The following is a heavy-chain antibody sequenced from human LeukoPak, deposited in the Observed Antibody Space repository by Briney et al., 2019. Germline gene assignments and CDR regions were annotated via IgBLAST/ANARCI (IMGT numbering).Heavy chain of an antibody. CDR1: GFTFSSYS. V-gene: IGHV3-21*01. CDR2: ISSSSSYI. J-gene: IGHJ4*02. D-gene: IGHD6-6*01. CDR3: ARDRWTSIADPIDY. Sequence: PGGSLRLSCAASGFTFSSYSMNWVRQAPGKGLEWVSSISSSSSYIYYADSVKGRFTISRDNAKNSLYLQMNSLRAEDTAVYYCARDRWTSIADPIDYWGQGTLVTVSS.